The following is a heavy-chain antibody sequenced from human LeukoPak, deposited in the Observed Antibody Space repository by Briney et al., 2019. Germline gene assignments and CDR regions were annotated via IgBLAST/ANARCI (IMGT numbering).Heavy chain of an antibody. J-gene: IGHJ3*02. V-gene: IGHV3-21*01. D-gene: IGHD2-8*01. CDR3: ARVEMGAFDI. CDR1: GFIFSSYP. CDR2: ISTSSTYI. Sequence: PGGSLRLSCAASGFIFSSYPMNWVRQAPGKGLEWVSSISTSSTYIYYADSVKGRFTISRDNAKNSLYLQMNSLRAEDTAVYYCARVEMGAFDIWGQGTMVTVSS.